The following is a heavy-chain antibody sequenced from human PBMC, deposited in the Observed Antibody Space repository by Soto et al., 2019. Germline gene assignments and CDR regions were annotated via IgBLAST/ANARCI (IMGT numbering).Heavy chain of an antibody. CDR1: GFTFSSYA. V-gene: IGHV3-23*01. CDR3: AKDSYYYDSSGYPHYYYYGMDV. Sequence: PGGSLRLSCAASGFTFSSYAMSWVRKATGKGLEWVSAISGSSGSTYYADSVKGRFTISRDNSKNTLYLQMDSLRAEDTAVYYCAKDSYYYDSSGYPHYYYYGMDVWGQGTTVTVSS. D-gene: IGHD3-22*01. J-gene: IGHJ6*02. CDR2: ISGSSGST.